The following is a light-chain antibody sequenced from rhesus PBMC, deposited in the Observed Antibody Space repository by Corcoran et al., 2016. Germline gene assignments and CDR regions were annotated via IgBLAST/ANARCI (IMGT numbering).Light chain of an antibody. V-gene: IGKV1S14*01. CDR2: SAS. Sequence: DIQMTQSPSSLSASVGDTVTITCRASQGLSNYLAWYQQKPRKAPKPLIYSASNLERGVPSRFSGSGSGTDFTLTISSLQPEDFETYYCQQHNNYPFSFGQGTKVEIK. CDR1: QGLSNY. J-gene: IGKJ2*01. CDR3: QQHNNYPFS.